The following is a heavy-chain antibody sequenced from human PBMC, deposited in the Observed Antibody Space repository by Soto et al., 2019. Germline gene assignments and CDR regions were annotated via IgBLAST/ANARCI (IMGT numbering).Heavy chain of an antibody. CDR3: ARLEGLATISYYFDF. J-gene: IGHJ4*02. D-gene: IGHD3-9*01. V-gene: IGHV4-39*01. CDR2: IYYRGNT. Sequence: PSETLSLTCSVSGASINSDKYYWGWIRQPPGKGLEWIGSIYYRGNTYYNPSLQTRVTISLGKSKSQFSLKLNSVTAADSAVYFCARLEGLATISYYFDFWGQGALVTVSS. CDR1: GASINSDKYY.